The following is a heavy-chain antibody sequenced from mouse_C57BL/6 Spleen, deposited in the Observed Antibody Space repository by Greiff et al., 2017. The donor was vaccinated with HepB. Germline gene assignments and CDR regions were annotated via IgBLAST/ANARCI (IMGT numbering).Heavy chain of an antibody. CDR1: GFTFSSYA. Sequence: DVMLVESGEGLVKPGGSLKLSCAASGFTFSSYAMSWVRQTPEKRLEWVAYISSGGDYIYYADTVKGRFTISRDNARNTLYLQMSSLKSEDTAMYYCTREGYGSSVYFDVWGTGTTVTVSS. V-gene: IGHV5-9-1*02. CDR3: TREGYGSSVYFDV. J-gene: IGHJ1*03. CDR2: ISSGGDYI. D-gene: IGHD1-1*01.